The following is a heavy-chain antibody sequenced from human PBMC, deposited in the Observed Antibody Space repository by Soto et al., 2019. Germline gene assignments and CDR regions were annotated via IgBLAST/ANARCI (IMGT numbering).Heavy chain of an antibody. CDR1: GDTSSNYG. D-gene: IGHD3-3*01. CDR3: ARDPDEGVGTDSISFRMAV. Sequence: KPGASVKVSCKASGDTSSNYGVSWVRQAPGQGLEWMGGILPVFGTTTNARNFQGRITITADKSTSTVYMELTSLRSDDTATYYCARDPDEGVGTDSISFRMAVWDQGDTVIV. CDR2: ILPVFGTT. V-gene: IGHV1-69*06. J-gene: IGHJ6*02.